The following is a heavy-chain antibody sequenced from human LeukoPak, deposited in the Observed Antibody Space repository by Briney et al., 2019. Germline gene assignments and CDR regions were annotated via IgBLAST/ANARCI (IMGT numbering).Heavy chain of an antibody. V-gene: IGHV4-59*12. CDR3: ARVLITFGGVIVINAFDI. D-gene: IGHD3-16*02. CDR2: MYYSGIT. CDR1: GASISGSY. Sequence: PSETLSLTCAVSGASISGSYWSWIRQPPGKGLEWIGYMYYSGITNSSPSLKSRVTISLDTSKNQFSLRLSSVTAADTAVYYCARVLITFGGVIVINAFDIWGQGTMVTVSS. J-gene: IGHJ3*02.